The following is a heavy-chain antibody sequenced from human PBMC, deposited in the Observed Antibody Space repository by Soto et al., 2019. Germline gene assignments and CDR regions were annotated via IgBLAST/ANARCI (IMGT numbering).Heavy chain of an antibody. Sequence: GGSLRLSCAASGFTFSSYEMNWVRQAPGKGLEWVSYISSSGSTIYYADSVKGRFTISRDNAKNSLYLQMNSLRAEDTAVYYCAKTQDYSNYVFDYWGQGTLVTVSS. CDR1: GFTFSSYE. V-gene: IGHV3-48*03. CDR2: ISSSGSTI. D-gene: IGHD4-4*01. J-gene: IGHJ4*02. CDR3: AKTQDYSNYVFDY.